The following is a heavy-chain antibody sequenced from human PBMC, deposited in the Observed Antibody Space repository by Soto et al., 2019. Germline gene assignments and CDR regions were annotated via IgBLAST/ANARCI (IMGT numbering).Heavy chain of an antibody. CDR2: IHNSGYT. CDR3: SREGAFGDTP. Sequence: ETLSLTGTISVGYISTYYWSWIRQPPGKGLEWIGHIHNSGYTNYNPSLSSRVTMSIDASNNQFSLKLSSATAADTAVYYCSREGAFGDTPWGQGTLVTVSS. CDR1: VGYISTYY. V-gene: IGHV4-4*07. D-gene: IGHD4-17*01. J-gene: IGHJ5*02.